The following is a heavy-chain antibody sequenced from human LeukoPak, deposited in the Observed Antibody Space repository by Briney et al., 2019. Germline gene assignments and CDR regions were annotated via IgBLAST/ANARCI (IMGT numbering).Heavy chain of an antibody. CDR3: AREFYYGSGSYLSRKNYYYYYMDV. Sequence: PSETLSLTCTVSGGSISSYYWSWIRQPAGKGLEWIGRIYTSGSTNYNPSLKSRVTMSVDTSKNQFSLKLSSVTAADTAVYYCAREFYYGSGSYLSRKNYYYYYMDVWGKGTTVTISS. V-gene: IGHV4-4*07. CDR2: IYTSGST. J-gene: IGHJ6*03. CDR1: GGSISSYY. D-gene: IGHD3-10*01.